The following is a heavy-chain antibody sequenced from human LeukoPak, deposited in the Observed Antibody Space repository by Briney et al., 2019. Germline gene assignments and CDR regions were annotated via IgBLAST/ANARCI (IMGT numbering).Heavy chain of an antibody. CDR3: VREVGGAARHVDH. D-gene: IGHD6-6*01. J-gene: IGHJ4*02. CDR1: GGSITSHNYY. CDR2: ISFGGST. Sequence: SETQSLTCSVSGGSITSHNYYWGWIRRPPGKGLEWLGSISFGGSTHYNPSLKSRVTISADTSKNQFSLKVSFGTAADTAVYYCVREVGGAARHVDHWGQGTLVIVSS. V-gene: IGHV4-39*01.